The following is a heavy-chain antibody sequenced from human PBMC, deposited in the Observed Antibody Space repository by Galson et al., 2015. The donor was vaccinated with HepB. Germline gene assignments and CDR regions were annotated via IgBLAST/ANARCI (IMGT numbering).Heavy chain of an antibody. Sequence: SVKVSCKASGYTFTSYGISWVRQAPGQGLEWMGWISAYNGNTNYAQKLQGRVTMTTDTSTSTAYMELRSLRSDDTAVYYCASLRGGYCSGGSCQGRYRYYYYGMDVWGQGTTVTVSS. CDR2: ISAYNGNT. CDR1: GYTFTSYG. D-gene: IGHD2-15*01. CDR3: ASLRGGYCSGGSCQGRYRYYYYGMDV. J-gene: IGHJ6*02. V-gene: IGHV1-18*04.